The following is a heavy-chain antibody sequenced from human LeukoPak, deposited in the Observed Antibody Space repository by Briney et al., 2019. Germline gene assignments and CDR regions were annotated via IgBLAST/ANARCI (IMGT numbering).Heavy chain of an antibody. CDR1: GFTFSSYG. D-gene: IGHD3-3*01. CDR3: AKVPYYDFWSGYSPDYYYYMYV. J-gene: IGHJ6*03. CDR2: IRYDGSNK. Sequence: GGSLRLSCAASGFTFSSYGMHWVRQAPGKGLEWVAFIRYDGSNKYYADSVKGRFTISRDNSKNTLYLQMNSLRAEDTAVYYCAKVPYYDFWSGYSPDYYYYMYVWGKGTTVTASS. V-gene: IGHV3-30*02.